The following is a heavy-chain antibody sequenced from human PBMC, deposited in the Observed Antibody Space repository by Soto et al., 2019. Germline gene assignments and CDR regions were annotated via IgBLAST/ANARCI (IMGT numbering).Heavy chain of an antibody. CDR1: GGAFSTYA. D-gene: IGHD3-16*01. J-gene: IGHJ6*02. V-gene: IGHV1-69*06. CDR2: VIPLFGTS. CDR3: ARELKAGGHFGMDV. Sequence: QVQLVQSGAEVKEPGSSVKVACQASGGAFSTYAISWVRQAPGQGLEWMGGVIPLFGTSNYLPKFQGRVSLAADRSTETVYMELSRLRFDDTALYFCARELKAGGHFGMDVWGQGTTVTVSS.